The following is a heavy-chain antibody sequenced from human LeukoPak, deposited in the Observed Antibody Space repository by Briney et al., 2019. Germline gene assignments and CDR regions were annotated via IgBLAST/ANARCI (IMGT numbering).Heavy chain of an antibody. CDR3: ARVGTPMVTIVAPYYMDV. D-gene: IGHD5-18*01. CDR1: GFNFNIYS. Sequence: QTGESLRLSCEVSGFNFNIYSMNWVRQAPGKGLEWISYISIEGNSLYYADSVKGRFTISRDNGKSSLYLQMRSLRAEDTAVYYCARVGTPMVTIVAPYYMDVWGKGTTVTVSS. CDR2: ISIEGNSL. J-gene: IGHJ6*03. V-gene: IGHV3-48*01.